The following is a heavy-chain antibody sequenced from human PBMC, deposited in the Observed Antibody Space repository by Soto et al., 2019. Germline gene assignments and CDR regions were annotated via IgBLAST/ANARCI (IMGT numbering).Heavy chain of an antibody. D-gene: IGHD6-19*01. J-gene: IGHJ6*02. CDR2: ISPIFGTA. Sequence: AVKVSCKASGGTFSSYAISWVRQAPGQGLEWMGGISPIFGTANYAQKFQGRVTITADESTSTAYMELSSLSSEDTAVYYCARDQQHWLVPGPGSDPPEGGNMDVWGQGTTVTVSS. V-gene: IGHV1-69*13. CDR3: ARDQQHWLVPGPGSDPPEGGNMDV. CDR1: GGTFSSYA.